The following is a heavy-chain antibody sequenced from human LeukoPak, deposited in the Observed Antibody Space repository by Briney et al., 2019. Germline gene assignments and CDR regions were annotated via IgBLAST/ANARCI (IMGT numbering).Heavy chain of an antibody. Sequence: SQTLSLTCTVSGGSISSGSYYWSWIRQPAGKGLEWIGRIYTSGSTNYNPSLKSRVTISVDTSKNQFSLKLSSVTAADTAVYYCARDLSGWYSAWFDSWGQGTLVTVSS. CDR3: ARDLSGWYSAWFDS. CDR1: GGSISSGSYY. J-gene: IGHJ5*01. CDR2: IYTSGST. D-gene: IGHD6-19*01. V-gene: IGHV4-61*02.